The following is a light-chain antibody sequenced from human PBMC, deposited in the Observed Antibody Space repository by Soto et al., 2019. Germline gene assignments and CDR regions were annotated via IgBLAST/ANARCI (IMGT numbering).Light chain of an antibody. CDR1: QSISSW. CDR3: QKYNSAPRT. CDR2: DAS. J-gene: IGKJ1*01. V-gene: IGKV1-5*01. Sequence: DIQMTQSPSTLSASVGDRVTITCRASQSISSWLAWYQQKPGKAPKLLIYDASSLESGVPSRFSGSGSGTEFTLTISSLQPDDFATYYCQKYNSAPRTFGQGTKV.